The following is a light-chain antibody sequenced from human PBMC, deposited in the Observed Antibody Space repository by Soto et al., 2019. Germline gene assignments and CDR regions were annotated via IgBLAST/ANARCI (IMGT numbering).Light chain of an antibody. V-gene: IGKV4-1*01. J-gene: IGKJ4*01. CDR2: WAS. Sequence: DIVLTQSPDSLAVSLGERATINCKSSQSVLHSSNNKNFLAWYQQKPGHPPKLLIYWASTRESGVPDRFSGSGSCTDFTLTISSLQAEDVAVYYCQQYSSPPLTFGGGTKVEI. CDR3: QQYSSPPLT. CDR1: QSVLHSSNNKNF.